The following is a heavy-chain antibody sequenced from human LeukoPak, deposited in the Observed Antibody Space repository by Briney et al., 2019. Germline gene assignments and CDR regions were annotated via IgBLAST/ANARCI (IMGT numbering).Heavy chain of an antibody. V-gene: IGHV4-59*06. J-gene: IGHJ6*02. Sequence: SETLSLTCAVYGGSFSGYYWSWIRQPPGKGLEWIGYIYYSGSTYYNPSLKSRVTISVDTSKNQFSLKLSSVTAADTAVYYCAXXXSYYYYGMDVWGQGTTVTVSS. CDR2: IYYSGST. CDR1: GGSFSGYY. CDR3: AXXXSYYYYGMDV.